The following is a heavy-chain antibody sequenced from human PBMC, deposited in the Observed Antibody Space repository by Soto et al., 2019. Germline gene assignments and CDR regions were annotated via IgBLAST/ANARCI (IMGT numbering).Heavy chain of an antibody. CDR3: VPLIDHDAFDI. Sequence: GESLKISCTASGYNFNNNWIGWVRQTPGKGLEWMGRIEPSDSYIDYSPSFKGHVTISSDKSIKTVYLQWSSLKASDTAMYYCVPLIDHDAFDIWGQGTMVTVSS. D-gene: IGHD2-8*01. J-gene: IGHJ3*02. V-gene: IGHV5-10-1*01. CDR2: IEPSDSYI. CDR1: GYNFNNNW.